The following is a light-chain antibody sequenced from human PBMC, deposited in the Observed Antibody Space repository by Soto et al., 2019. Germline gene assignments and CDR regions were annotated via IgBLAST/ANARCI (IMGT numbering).Light chain of an antibody. CDR3: QHYNNWPA. J-gene: IGKJ1*01. V-gene: IGKV3-15*01. CDR2: GAS. CDR1: QIVRSN. Sequence: EIMMTQSPATLSVSPGDRATLSCRASQIVRSNLAWYQQKPGQSPRLLIYGASTRATGVPARFSGSGSGTEFTLTISSLQSEDFAVYYCQHYNNWPAFGQGTKVEIK.